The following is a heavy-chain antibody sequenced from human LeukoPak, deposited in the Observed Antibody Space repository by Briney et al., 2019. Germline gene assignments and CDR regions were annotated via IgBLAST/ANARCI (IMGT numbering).Heavy chain of an antibody. D-gene: IGHD3-3*01. Sequence: SQTLSLTCTVSGGSISSGSYYWSWIRQPAGKGLEWIGRIYTSGSTNYNPSLKSRVTISVDTSKNEFSLKLSSVTAADTAVYYCARETYYDFWSGYCIFDYWGQGTLVTVSS. CDR3: ARETYYDFWSGYCIFDY. V-gene: IGHV4-61*02. CDR2: IYTSGST. J-gene: IGHJ4*02. CDR1: GGSISSGSYY.